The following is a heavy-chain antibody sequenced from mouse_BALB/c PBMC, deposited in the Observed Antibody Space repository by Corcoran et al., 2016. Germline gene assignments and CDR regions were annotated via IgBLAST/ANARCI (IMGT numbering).Heavy chain of an antibody. CDR3: ARGAVPYAMYY. CDR2: INTYTGEP. CDR1: GYTFTNYG. Sequence: QIQLVQSGPELKKPGETVKISCKASGYTFTNYGMNWVKQAPGKGLKWMGWINTYTGEPTYADDFKGRFAFSLETSASTAYLQINNLKNEDMATYFCARGAVPYAMYYWGQGTSVTVSS. V-gene: IGHV9-1*02. J-gene: IGHJ4*01.